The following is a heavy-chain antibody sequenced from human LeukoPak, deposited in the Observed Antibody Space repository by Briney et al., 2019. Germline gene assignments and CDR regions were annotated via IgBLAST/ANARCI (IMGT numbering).Heavy chain of an antibody. V-gene: IGHV1-69*13. Sequence: ASVKVSCKASGRTFSSYALSWVRQAPGQGLDLMGGIIPIFGTANYAQKFQGRVTITADESTSTAYMELSSLRSEDTAVYYCARTTVTTESGFGYWGQGTLVTVS. CDR1: GRTFSSYA. J-gene: IGHJ4*02. CDR3: ARTTVTTESGFGY. D-gene: IGHD4-17*01. CDR2: IIPIFGTA.